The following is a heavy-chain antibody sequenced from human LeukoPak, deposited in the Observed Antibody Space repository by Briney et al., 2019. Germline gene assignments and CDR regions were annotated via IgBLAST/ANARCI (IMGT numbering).Heavy chain of an antibody. J-gene: IGHJ6*02. V-gene: IGHV4-34*01. CDR3: ARGGPRRWRGPAPNYDFWSGYSGPTGMDV. CDR2: INHSGST. D-gene: IGHD3-3*01. Sequence: PSETLSLTCAVYGGSFSGYYWSWIRRPPGKGLEWIGEINHSGSTNYNPSLKSRVTISVDTSKNQFSLKLSSVTAADTAVYYCARGGPRRWRGPAPNYDFWSGYSGPTGMDVWGQGTTVTVSS. CDR1: GGSFSGYY.